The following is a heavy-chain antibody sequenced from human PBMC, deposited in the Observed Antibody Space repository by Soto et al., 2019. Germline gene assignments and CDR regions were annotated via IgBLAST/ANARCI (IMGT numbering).Heavy chain of an antibody. V-gene: IGHV1-69*08. D-gene: IGHD2-2*01. CDR3: ARDPYCSSTSCYVDYYYYGMDV. CDR1: GGTFSSYT. CDR2: IIPILGIA. J-gene: IGHJ6*02. Sequence: QVQLVQSGAEVKKPGSSVKVSCKASGGTFSSYTISWVRQAPGQGLEWMGRIIPILGIANYAQKFQGRVTITADKSTRTDYMELRSLRSERTAVYYCARDPYCSSTSCYVDYYYYGMDVWGQGTTVTVSS.